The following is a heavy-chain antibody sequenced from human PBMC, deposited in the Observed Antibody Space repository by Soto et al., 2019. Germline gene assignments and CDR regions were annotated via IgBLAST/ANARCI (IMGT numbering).Heavy chain of an antibody. CDR2: IYYSGST. Sequence: SETLSLTCTVSGGSISSYYWSWIRQPPGKGLEWIGYIYYSGSTNYNPSLKSRVTISVDTSKNQFSLKLSSVTAADTAVYYCWSWTTVTREGFVVFDIWGQGKRVPVSS. V-gene: IGHV4-59*01. CDR3: WSWTTVTREGFVVFDI. D-gene: IGHD4-17*01. J-gene: IGHJ3*02. CDR1: GGSISSYY.